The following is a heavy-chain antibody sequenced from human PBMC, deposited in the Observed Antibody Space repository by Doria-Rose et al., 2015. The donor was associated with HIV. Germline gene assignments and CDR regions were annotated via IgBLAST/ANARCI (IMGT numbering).Heavy chain of an antibody. V-gene: IGHV2-26*01. CDR1: GVSLSSPGMG. CDR3: ARIKSSRWYHKYYFDF. D-gene: IGHD6-13*01. J-gene: IGHJ4*02. CDR2: IFSDDER. Sequence: QITLKESGPVLVRPTETLTLTCTVSGVSLSSPGMGVSWIRQPPEKALEWLANIFSDDERSYKTSLKSRLTIPRGTSKSQVVLTMTDMDPVDTATYYCARIKSSRWYHKYYFDFWGQGTLVIVSA.